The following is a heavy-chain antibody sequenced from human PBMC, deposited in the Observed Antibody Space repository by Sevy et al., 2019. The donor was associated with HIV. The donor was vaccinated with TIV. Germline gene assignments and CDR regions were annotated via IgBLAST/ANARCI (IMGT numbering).Heavy chain of an antibody. Sequence: GGSLRLSCAASGFTFSGSAMHWVRQASGKGLEWVGRIRSKANSYATAYAASVKGRFTISRDDSKNMAYLQMNSLKTEDTAVYYCTRPYSSSWPYGMDVWGQGTTVTVSS. CDR1: GFTFSGSA. CDR3: TRPYSSSWPYGMDV. CDR2: IRSKANSYAT. J-gene: IGHJ6*02. V-gene: IGHV3-73*01. D-gene: IGHD6-13*01.